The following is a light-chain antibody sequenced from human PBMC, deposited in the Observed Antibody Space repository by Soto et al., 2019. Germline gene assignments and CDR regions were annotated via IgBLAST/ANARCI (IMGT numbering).Light chain of an antibody. CDR1: RSDVGGYNF. CDR2: EVR. CDR3: SSYTSSSTLEV. Sequence: HSALTQPASVSGSPGQSITISCTGTRSDVGGYNFVSWYQQLPGKAPKLMIYEVRNRPSGVSNRFSGSKSGNTASLTISGLQAEDEADYYCSSYTSSSTLEVFGTGTKLTVL. J-gene: IGLJ1*01. V-gene: IGLV2-14*01.